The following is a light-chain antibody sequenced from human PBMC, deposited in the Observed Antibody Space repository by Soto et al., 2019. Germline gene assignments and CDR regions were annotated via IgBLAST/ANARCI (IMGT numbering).Light chain of an antibody. CDR2: GVY. Sequence: IVFMTSPGTLSLSPGERATLSCRARQTGNNNYLAWYQHKSGQAPRLLLYGVYTRASGIPDRFSGSGSGTEFTLTITSLEPEDSSVYFCQHYGYSQWTFGQGTKVDIK. V-gene: IGKV3-20*01. CDR3: QHYGYSQWT. CDR1: QTGNNNY. J-gene: IGKJ1*01.